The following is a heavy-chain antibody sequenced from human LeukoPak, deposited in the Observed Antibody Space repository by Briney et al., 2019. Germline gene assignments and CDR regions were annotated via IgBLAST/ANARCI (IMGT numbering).Heavy chain of an antibody. CDR2: ISSSSNYI. D-gene: IGHD3-3*01. Sequence: GGSLRLSCTASGFTFSSYSMNWVRQAPGKGLEWVSFISSSSNYIYYTDSVKGRFTISRDNAKNSLFLQMNSLRAEDTAVYYCARAAYYDFWSGFYFDYWGQGTLVTVSS. V-gene: IGHV3-21*01. J-gene: IGHJ4*02. CDR3: ARAAYYDFWSGFYFDY. CDR1: GFTFSSYS.